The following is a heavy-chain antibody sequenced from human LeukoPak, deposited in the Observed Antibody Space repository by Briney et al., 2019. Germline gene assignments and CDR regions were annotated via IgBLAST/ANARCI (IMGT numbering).Heavy chain of an antibody. Sequence: SETLSLTCTVSGGSISSGDYYWSWIRQPPGKGLEWIGYIYYSGSTYYNPSLKSRVTISVDTSKNQFSLKLSSVTAADTAVYYCASEDCSSTSCYLDYWGQGTLVTVSS. CDR2: IYYSGST. V-gene: IGHV4-30-4*01. CDR1: GGSISSGDYY. D-gene: IGHD2-2*01. CDR3: ASEDCSSTSCYLDY. J-gene: IGHJ4*02.